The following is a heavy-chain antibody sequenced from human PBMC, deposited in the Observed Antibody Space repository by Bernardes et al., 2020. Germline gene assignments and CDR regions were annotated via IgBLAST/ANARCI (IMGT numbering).Heavy chain of an antibody. CDR3: TTDLYYDFWSGYYTPHYYYGMDV. Sequence: GGSLRLSCAASGFTFSNACMNWVRQAPGKGLEWVGRIKSKTDGGTTDYAAPVKGRFTISRDDSKNTLYLQMNSLKTEDTAVYYCTTDLYYDFWSGYYTPHYYYGMDVWGQGTTVTVSS. D-gene: IGHD3-3*01. V-gene: IGHV3-15*07. J-gene: IGHJ6*02. CDR1: GFTFSNAC. CDR2: IKSKTDGGTT.